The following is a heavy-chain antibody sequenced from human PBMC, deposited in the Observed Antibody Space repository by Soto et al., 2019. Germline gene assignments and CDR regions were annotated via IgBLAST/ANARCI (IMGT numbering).Heavy chain of an antibody. CDR2: IKQDGSEK. D-gene: IGHD3-22*01. CDR3: AREERRWLDAFDI. V-gene: IGHV3-7*05. Sequence: GGSLRLSCAASGFTFSSYWMSWVRQAPGKGLEWVANIKQDGSEKYYVDSVKGRFTISRDNAKNSLYPQMNSLRAEDTAVYYCAREERRWLDAFDIWGQGTMVTVSS. J-gene: IGHJ3*02. CDR1: GFTFSSYW.